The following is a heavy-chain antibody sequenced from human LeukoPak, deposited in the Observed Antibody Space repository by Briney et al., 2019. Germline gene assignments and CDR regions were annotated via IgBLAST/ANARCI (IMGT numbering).Heavy chain of an antibody. CDR1: GGSISSYY. CDR2: MYISGRD. Sequence: SETLSLTCTVSGGSISSYYWSWIRQPAGKGLEWIGRMYISGRDSYNPSLKSRVTMSLDKSKNQFSLNLRSVTAADTAVYYCARGDGLSGYKIRGQGTLVTVSS. D-gene: IGHD3-9*01. CDR3: ARGDGLSGYKI. V-gene: IGHV4-4*07. J-gene: IGHJ4*02.